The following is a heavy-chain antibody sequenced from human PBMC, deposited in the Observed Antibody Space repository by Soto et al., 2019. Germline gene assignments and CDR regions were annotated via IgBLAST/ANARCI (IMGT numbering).Heavy chain of an antibody. CDR2: IFHTGTT. V-gene: IGHV4-31*03. CDR3: ARGVGYYSNGRFLAAFDV. CDR1: GASLTSGGFY. Sequence: QVQLQESGPGLAKPSQTLSLTCTVSGASLTSGGFYWTWIRQVPGKAREWSGNIFHTGTTFYNPTLKSRVVMSIGKSDNQCSLNLRSVTAADPAVYYCARGVGYYSNGRFLAAFDVWGQGPMVTVSS. D-gene: IGHD2-8*01. J-gene: IGHJ3*01.